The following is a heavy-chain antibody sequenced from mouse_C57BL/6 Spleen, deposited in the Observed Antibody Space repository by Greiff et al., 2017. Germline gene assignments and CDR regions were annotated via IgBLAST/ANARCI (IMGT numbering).Heavy chain of an antibody. V-gene: IGHV5-4*01. CDR3: ARDDNVGFAD. CDR2: ISDGGSYT. Sequence: EVQVVESGGGLVKPGGSLKLSCAASGFTFSSYAMSWVRQTPEKRLEWVATISDGGSYTYYPDNVKGRFTISRDNAKNNLYLQMSHLKSEVTAMYYCARDDNVGFADWGQGTLVTVSA. J-gene: IGHJ3*01. CDR1: GFTFSSYA. D-gene: IGHD1-3*01.